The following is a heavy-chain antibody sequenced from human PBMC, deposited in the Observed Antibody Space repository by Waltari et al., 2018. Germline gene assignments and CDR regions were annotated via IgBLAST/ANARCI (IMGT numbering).Heavy chain of an antibody. Sequence: QLQLQESGPGLVKPSETLSLTCTVSGGSISSSSYYWGWIRQPPGKGLEWIGSIYYSGSTYYNPSLKMRVTISVDTSKNQFSLKLSSVTAADTAVYYCARHGVVAVAGYFDYWGQGTLVTVSS. CDR2: IYYSGST. CDR3: ARHGVVAVAGYFDY. J-gene: IGHJ4*02. D-gene: IGHD6-19*01. CDR1: GGSISSSSYY. V-gene: IGHV4-39*07.